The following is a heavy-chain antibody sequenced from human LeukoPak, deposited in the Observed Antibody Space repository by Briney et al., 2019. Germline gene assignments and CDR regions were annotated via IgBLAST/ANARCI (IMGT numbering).Heavy chain of an antibody. CDR2: ISAYKGDT. V-gene: IGHV1-18*01. Sequence: ASMKVSCKASGYTFTTYGITWVRRAPGQGLEWMGWISAYKGDTNYAENLQGKVTMTTDTSTSTAYMELRNLRSDDTAFYYCARDDLDCTGGTCYPDNYWGQGTLVAVSA. D-gene: IGHD2-15*01. CDR3: ARDDLDCTGGTCYPDNY. CDR1: GYTFTTYG. J-gene: IGHJ4*02.